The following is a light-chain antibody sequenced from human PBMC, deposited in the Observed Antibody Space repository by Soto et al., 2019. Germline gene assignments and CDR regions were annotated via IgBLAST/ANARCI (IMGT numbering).Light chain of an antibody. CDR3: QQYNSLWT. CDR2: DAS. V-gene: IGKV1-5*01. CDR1: QSISSW. Sequence: EIQMTQSPSTLSASVGDRVTITCRASQSISSWLAWYQQKPGKAPKLLIYDASSLESGVPSRFSGSGSGTEFTLTISSLQPDDFATYYCQQYNSLWTFGQGTKVEIK. J-gene: IGKJ1*01.